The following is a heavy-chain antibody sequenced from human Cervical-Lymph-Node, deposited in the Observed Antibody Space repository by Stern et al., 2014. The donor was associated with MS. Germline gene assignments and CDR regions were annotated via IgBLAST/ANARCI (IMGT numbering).Heavy chain of an antibody. CDR1: GFTFSNHA. J-gene: IGHJ6*02. Sequence: VQLVESGGGVVQPGRSLRLSCVVSGFTFSNHAMHWVRQAPGKGLEWGTVISYDGRNEYYTDSVQGRFTVSRDHSKNTLYLQMNSLRPDDTAVYYCARATSTTTVTTPYYGLDVWGQGTTVTVSS. CDR2: ISYDGRNE. V-gene: IGHV3-30*04. CDR3: ARATSTTTVTTPYYGLDV. D-gene: IGHD4-17*01.